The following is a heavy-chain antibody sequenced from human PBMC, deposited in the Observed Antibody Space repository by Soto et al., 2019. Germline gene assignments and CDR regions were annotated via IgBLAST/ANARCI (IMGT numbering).Heavy chain of an antibody. CDR3: ARGPSGDKVAS. Sequence: QVQLQESGPGLVKPSQTLSLTCTVSGGSISTVDYWWSWIRQSPDMGLEWIGHIYDGGRTYNNPSLESPVTRSVDPSTSQLSLTLSSVSAADTAGYYWARGPSGDKVASWGQGTLVTVSS. CDR1: GGSISTVDYW. V-gene: IGHV4-30-4*01. D-gene: IGHD7-27*01. J-gene: IGHJ4*02. CDR2: IYDGGRT.